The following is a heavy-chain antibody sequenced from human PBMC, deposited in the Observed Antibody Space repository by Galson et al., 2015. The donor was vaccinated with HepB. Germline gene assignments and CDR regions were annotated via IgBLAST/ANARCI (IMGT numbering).Heavy chain of an antibody. J-gene: IGHJ4*02. CDR1: GGTFSSYA. CDR2: IIPIFGTA. Sequence: SVKVSCKASGGTFSSYAISWVRQAPGQGLEWVGGIIPIFGTANYAQKFQGRVTITADESTSTAYMELSSLRSEDTAVYYCARASTTEMATIPLYFDYWGQGTLVTVSS. V-gene: IGHV1-69*13. CDR3: ARASTTEMATIPLYFDY. D-gene: IGHD5-24*01.